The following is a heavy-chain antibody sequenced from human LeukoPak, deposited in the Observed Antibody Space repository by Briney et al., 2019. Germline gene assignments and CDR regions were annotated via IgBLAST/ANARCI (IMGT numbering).Heavy chain of an antibody. J-gene: IGHJ4*02. D-gene: IGHD6-19*01. CDR3: AGGDRNGWYFDY. CDR1: GFRFDDHG. CDR2: INWNGAST. Sequence: PGGSLRLSCEASGFRFDDHGMSWVRQAPGKGLEWVSGINWNGASTGYGDPVKGRFTISRDNAKNSLYLQMNSLRAEDTALYYCAGGDRNGWYFDYGGQGVLVTVSS. V-gene: IGHV3-20*04.